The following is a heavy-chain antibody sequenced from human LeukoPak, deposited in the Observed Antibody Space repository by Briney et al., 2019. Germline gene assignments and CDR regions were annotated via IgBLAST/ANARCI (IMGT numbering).Heavy chain of an antibody. D-gene: IGHD4-23*01. CDR1: GGSFSGYY. V-gene: IGHV4-34*01. Sequence: SETLSLSCAVYGGSFSGYYWSWIRQPPGKGLEWIGEINHSGSTNYNPSLKSRVTISVDTSKNQFSLKLSSVTAADTAVYYCARGRPMVVTRGAFDIWGQGTMVTVSS. CDR3: ARGRPMVVTRGAFDI. CDR2: INHSGST. J-gene: IGHJ3*02.